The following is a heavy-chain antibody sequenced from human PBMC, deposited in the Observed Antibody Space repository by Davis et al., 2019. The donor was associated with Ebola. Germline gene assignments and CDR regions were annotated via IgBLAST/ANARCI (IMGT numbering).Heavy chain of an antibody. Sequence: GESLKISCAASGFTFSSYAMSWVCQAPGKGLEWVSAISGSGDSTYSADSVKGRFTISRDNSKNTLYLQMNSLRAEDTAVYYCAGQSMVQGVAYYFDYWGQGTLVTVSS. CDR3: AGQSMVQGVAYYFDY. D-gene: IGHD3-10*01. CDR2: ISGSGDST. CDR1: GFTFSSYA. J-gene: IGHJ4*02. V-gene: IGHV3-23*01.